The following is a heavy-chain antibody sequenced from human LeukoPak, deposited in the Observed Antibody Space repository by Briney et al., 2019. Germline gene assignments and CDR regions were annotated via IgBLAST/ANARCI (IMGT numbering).Heavy chain of an antibody. CDR3: AREVVAGDDAFDI. CDR2: TYYRSKWYN. Sequence: SQTLSLTCAISGDSVSSNSAAWNWIRQSPSIGLEWLGRTYYRSKWYNDYALSVESRITINPDTSKNQFSLQLNSVTPEDTAVYYCAREVVAGDDAFDIWGQGTMVTVSS. J-gene: IGHJ3*02. V-gene: IGHV6-1*01. D-gene: IGHD2-15*01. CDR1: GDSVSSNSAA.